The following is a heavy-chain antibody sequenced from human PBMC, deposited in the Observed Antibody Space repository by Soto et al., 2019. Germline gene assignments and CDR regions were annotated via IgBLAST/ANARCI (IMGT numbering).Heavy chain of an antibody. CDR2: IYYSGST. D-gene: IGHD3-10*01. CDR1: GGSISSYY. Sequence: QVQLQESGPGLVKPSETLSLTCTVSGGSISSYYWSWIRQPPGKGLEWIGYIYYSGSTNYNPSLKSRVTISVDTSKNQFSLKLSSVTAADTAVYYCARGRVRGVIRIFDYWGQGTLVTVSS. J-gene: IGHJ4*02. CDR3: ARGRVRGVIRIFDY. V-gene: IGHV4-59*01.